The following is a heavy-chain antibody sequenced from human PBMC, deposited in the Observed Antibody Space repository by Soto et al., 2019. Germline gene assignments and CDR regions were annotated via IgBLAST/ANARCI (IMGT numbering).Heavy chain of an antibody. J-gene: IGHJ4*02. CDR1: GDSVSSNSAA. D-gene: IGHD3-16*01. Sequence: QSQTLSLTCAISGDSVSSNSAAWNWIRQSPSRGLEWLGRTYYRSKWYNDYAVSVKSRITINPDTSKNQFSLQLNSVTPEDTAVYYCARDRIGLGAGGEFFDYWGQGTLVAVSS. CDR3: ARDRIGLGAGGEFFDY. CDR2: TYYRSKWYN. V-gene: IGHV6-1*01.